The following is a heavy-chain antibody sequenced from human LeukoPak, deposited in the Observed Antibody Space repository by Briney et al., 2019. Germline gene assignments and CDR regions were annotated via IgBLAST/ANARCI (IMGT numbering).Heavy chain of an antibody. J-gene: IGHJ4*02. CDR2: ISGSGGST. Sequence: GGSLRLSCAASGFTFSSYAMSWVRQAPGKGLEWVSAISGSGGSTYYADSVKGRFTISRDNSKNTLYLQMNSLRAEDTAVYYCAKVRRGGYGDYAYYFDYWGQGTLVTVSS. D-gene: IGHD4-17*01. V-gene: IGHV3-23*01. CDR1: GFTFSSYA. CDR3: AKVRRGGYGDYAYYFDY.